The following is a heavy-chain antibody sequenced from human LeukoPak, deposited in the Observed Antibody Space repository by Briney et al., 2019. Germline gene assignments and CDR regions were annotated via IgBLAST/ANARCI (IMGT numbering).Heavy chain of an antibody. V-gene: IGHV4-34*01. Sequence: PSETLSLTCAVYGGSFSNYYWSWIRQPPGKGLEWIGEINDSGRIDYNPSLMSRVTVSVDTSKNQFSLRLTSVTATDTAVYYCARRWNYGRNYYIDVWGNGATVSVSS. D-gene: IGHD1-7*01. CDR2: INDSGRI. J-gene: IGHJ6*03. CDR1: GGSFSNYY. CDR3: ARRWNYGRNYYIDV.